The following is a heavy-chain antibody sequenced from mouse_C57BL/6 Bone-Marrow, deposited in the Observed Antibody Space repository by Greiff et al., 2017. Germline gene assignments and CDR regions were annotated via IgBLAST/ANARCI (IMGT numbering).Heavy chain of an antibody. CDR2: IWRGGST. CDR1: GFSLTSYG. Sequence: VMLVESGPGLVQPSQSLSISCTASGFSLTSYGVHWVRQSPGQGLEWLGVIWRGGSTAYYAAIISRLSICKDNSKRQVFFKMDSLQADDTAIYFCAKNWSNGPSMDYWGQGTSVTVSS. V-gene: IGHV2-2*01. D-gene: IGHD1-1*02. CDR3: AKNWSNGPSMDY. J-gene: IGHJ4*01.